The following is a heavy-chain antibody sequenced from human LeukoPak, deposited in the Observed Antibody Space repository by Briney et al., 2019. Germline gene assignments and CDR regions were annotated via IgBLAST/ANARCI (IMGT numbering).Heavy chain of an antibody. V-gene: IGHV3-48*03. CDR1: GFTFSSYE. Sequence: PGGSLRLSCAASGFTFSSYEMNWVRQAPGQGLGWVSYISSSGSTIYYADSVKGRFTISRDNAKNSLYPQMNSLRAEDTAVYYCAELGITMIGGVWGKGTTVTISS. D-gene: IGHD3-10*02. CDR3: AELGITMIGGV. CDR2: ISSSGSTI. J-gene: IGHJ6*04.